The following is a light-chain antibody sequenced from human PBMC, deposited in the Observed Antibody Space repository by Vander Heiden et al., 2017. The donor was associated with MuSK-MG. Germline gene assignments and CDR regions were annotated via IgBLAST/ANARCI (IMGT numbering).Light chain of an antibody. CDR3: ETWDSNTRV. J-gene: IGLJ3*02. CDR2: LEGSGSY. V-gene: IGLV4-60*03. Sequence: SVKLTCTLSSGHSSYIIAWHQQQPGKAPRYLMKLEGSGSYNKGSGVPDRFSGSSSGADRYLTISDLQSEDEADYYCETWDSNTRVFGGGTKLTVL. CDR1: SGHSSYI.